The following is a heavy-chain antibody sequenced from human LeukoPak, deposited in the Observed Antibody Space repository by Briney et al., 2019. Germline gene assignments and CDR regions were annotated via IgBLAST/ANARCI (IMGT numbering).Heavy chain of an antibody. Sequence: SVKVPCKASRGTFSSYAISWVRQAPGQGLEWMGGIIPIFGTANYAQKFQGRVTITADESTSTAYMELSSLRSEDTAVYYCARDRELWLPHFDYWGQGALVTVSS. CDR1: RGTFSSYA. CDR2: IIPIFGTA. CDR3: ARDRELWLPHFDY. V-gene: IGHV1-69*13. D-gene: IGHD5-18*01. J-gene: IGHJ4*02.